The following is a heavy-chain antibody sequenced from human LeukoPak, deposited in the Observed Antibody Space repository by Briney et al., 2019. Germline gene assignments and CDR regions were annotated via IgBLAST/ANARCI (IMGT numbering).Heavy chain of an antibody. V-gene: IGHV4-39*01. D-gene: IGHD5-12*01. Sequence: SETLSLTCTVSGGSISSSSYYWGWIRQPPGKGLEWIGGIYYSGSTYYNPSLKSRVTISVDTSKNQFSLKLSSVTAADTAMYYCARHLYNGYDLDYWGQGTLVTVSS. CDR2: IYYSGST. CDR1: GGSISSSSYY. J-gene: IGHJ4*02. CDR3: ARHLYNGYDLDY.